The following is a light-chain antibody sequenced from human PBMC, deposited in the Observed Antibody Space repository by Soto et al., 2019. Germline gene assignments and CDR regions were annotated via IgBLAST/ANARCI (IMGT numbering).Light chain of an antibody. CDR1: SSDVGGYNH. J-gene: IGLJ3*02. V-gene: IGLV2-14*01. CDR2: DVA. Sequence: QSALTQPASVSGSPGQSITISCTGSSSDVGGYNHVSWYAQHPGKAPKLMIYDVATRPSGVSNRFSGSKSGNTASLTISGLQDEDAAYYCGSNTNSSTPNWVFGGGTKLTVL. CDR3: GSNTNSSTPNWV.